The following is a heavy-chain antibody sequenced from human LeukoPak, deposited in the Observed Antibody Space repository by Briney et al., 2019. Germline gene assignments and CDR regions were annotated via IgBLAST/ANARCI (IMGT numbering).Heavy chain of an antibody. Sequence: GGSLRLSCAASGFTFDDYGMHWVRQAPGKGLEWVSGISWNSGSIDYAASVKGRFTISRDNAKKSLYLQMNSLRPEDTALYYCAKGTGRYWTFFDSWGQGTQVTVSS. D-gene: IGHD1-26*01. J-gene: IGHJ4*02. CDR3: AKGTGRYWTFFDS. CDR1: GFTFDDYG. CDR2: ISWNSGSI. V-gene: IGHV3-9*01.